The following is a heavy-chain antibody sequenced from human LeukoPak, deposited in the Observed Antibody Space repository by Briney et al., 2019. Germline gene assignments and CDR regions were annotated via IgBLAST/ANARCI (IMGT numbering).Heavy chain of an antibody. V-gene: IGHV3-21*01. Sequence: GGSLRLSCAASGFTFSSYSMNWVRQAPGKGLEWVSPMSSSSSYIYYADSVKGRFTISRDNAKNSLYLQMNSLRAEDTAVYYCARSYYDFWSGYSIDYWGQGTLVTVSS. CDR2: MSSSSSYI. D-gene: IGHD3-3*01. CDR1: GFTFSSYS. CDR3: ARSYYDFWSGYSIDY. J-gene: IGHJ4*02.